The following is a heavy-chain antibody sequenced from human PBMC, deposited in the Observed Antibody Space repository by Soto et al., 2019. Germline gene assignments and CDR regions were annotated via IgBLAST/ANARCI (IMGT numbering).Heavy chain of an antibody. D-gene: IGHD1-1*01. J-gene: IGHJ4*02. CDR2: INPSTNVA. CDR3: ARANWNDRPLDY. Sequence: GASVKVSCKASGYGFIAYYMHWVRQAPGQGLEWMGWINPSTNVANYAQKFQGRVTMTRDTSINTAYMELSRLRSDDTAVYFCARANWNDRPLDYWGQGTLVTVSS. V-gene: IGHV1-2*02. CDR1: GYGFIAYY.